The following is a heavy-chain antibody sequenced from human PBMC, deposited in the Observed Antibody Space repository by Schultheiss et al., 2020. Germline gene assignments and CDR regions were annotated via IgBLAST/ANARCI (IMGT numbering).Heavy chain of an antibody. D-gene: IGHD2-21*02. CDR3: ARERGGKELTAHNWFDP. Sequence: GGSLRLSCAASGFTFSSYSMNWVRQAPGKGLEWVSSISSSSSYIYYADSVKGRFTISRDNSKNTLYLQMNSLRAEDTAVYYCARERGGKELTAHNWFDPWGQGTLVTVSS. V-gene: IGHV3-21*01. CDR1: GFTFSSYS. CDR2: ISSSSSYI. J-gene: IGHJ5*02.